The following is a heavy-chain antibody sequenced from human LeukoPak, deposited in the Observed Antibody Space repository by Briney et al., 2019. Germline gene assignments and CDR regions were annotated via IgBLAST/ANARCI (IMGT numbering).Heavy chain of an antibody. Sequence: SETLSLTCIVSGGPMSGISYYWGWIRQPPGKGLEWIGSIYYSGSTYYNPSLKSRVTISVDTSKNQFSLKLSSVTAADTAVYYCARETTVDIVATDSYYFDYWGQGTLVTVSS. CDR2: IYYSGST. V-gene: IGHV4-39*07. CDR1: GGPMSGISYY. CDR3: ARETTVDIVATDSYYFDY. D-gene: IGHD5-12*01. J-gene: IGHJ4*02.